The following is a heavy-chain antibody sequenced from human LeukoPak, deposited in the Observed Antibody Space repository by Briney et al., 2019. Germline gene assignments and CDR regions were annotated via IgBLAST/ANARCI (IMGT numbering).Heavy chain of an antibody. V-gene: IGHV3-66*01. CDR2: IYGGDNT. Sequence: PGGSLRLSCAASGFTVSSNYMSWVRQAPGKGLEWVSVIYGGDNTYYADSVKGRFTISRDNSKNTLYLQMNSLRAEDTAVYYCARDPSYSIYYYMDVWGKGTTVTVSS. J-gene: IGHJ6*03. CDR1: GFTVSSNY. D-gene: IGHD4-11*01. CDR3: ARDPSYSIYYYMDV.